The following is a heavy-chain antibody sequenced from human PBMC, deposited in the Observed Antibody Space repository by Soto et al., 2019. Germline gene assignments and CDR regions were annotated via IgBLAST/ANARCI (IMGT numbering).Heavy chain of an antibody. J-gene: IGHJ4*02. V-gene: IGHV5-51*01. CDR3: ARQGNAAEGFDY. CDR1: GYYFTSYW. CDR2: IYPGDSDS. Sequence: RGESLKISCTGSGYYFTSYWIGWVRQMPGKGLEWMGLIYPGDSDSRYSPSFQGRVTISVDKFSNIAFLEWSDLKASDTAMYYCARQGNAAEGFDYWGQGTLVTVSS.